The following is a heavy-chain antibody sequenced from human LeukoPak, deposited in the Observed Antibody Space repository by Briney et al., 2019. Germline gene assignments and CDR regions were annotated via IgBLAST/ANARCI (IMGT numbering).Heavy chain of an antibody. D-gene: IGHD6-19*01. Sequence: GGSLRLSCAASGFTFSSYWMSWVRQAPGKGLEWVANIKEDGSEKYYVDSVKGRFTISRDNAKNSLYLQLNSLRAEDTAVYYCARLITVAGTNWFDPRGQGTLVTVSS. CDR2: IKEDGSEK. J-gene: IGHJ5*02. CDR1: GFTFSSYW. V-gene: IGHV3-7*05. CDR3: ARLITVAGTNWFDP.